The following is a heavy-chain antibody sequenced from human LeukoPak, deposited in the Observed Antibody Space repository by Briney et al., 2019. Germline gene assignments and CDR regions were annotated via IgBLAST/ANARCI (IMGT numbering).Heavy chain of an antibody. V-gene: IGHV4-59*12. CDR1: GGSISSYY. Sequence: PSETLSLTCTVSGGSISSYYWSWIRQPPGKGLEWIGYIYHSGSTYYNPSLKSRVTISVDRSKNQFSLKLSSVTAADTAVYYCARGEMATTYFDYWGQGTLVTVSS. J-gene: IGHJ4*02. D-gene: IGHD5-24*01. CDR3: ARGEMATTYFDY. CDR2: IYHSGST.